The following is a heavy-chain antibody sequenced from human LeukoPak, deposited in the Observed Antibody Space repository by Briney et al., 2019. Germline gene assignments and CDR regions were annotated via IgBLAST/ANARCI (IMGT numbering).Heavy chain of an antibody. V-gene: IGHV3-7*01. Sequence: GGSLRLSCAASGFTFSTYYMSWVRQAPGKGLEWVANIKQDGSDKSYVDSVEGRFTISRDNAKNSLYLQMNSLRAEDTAVYYCARKESNYVTHFDYWGQGTLVTVSS. J-gene: IGHJ4*02. D-gene: IGHD4-11*01. CDR3: ARKESNYVTHFDY. CDR2: IKQDGSDK. CDR1: GFTFSTYY.